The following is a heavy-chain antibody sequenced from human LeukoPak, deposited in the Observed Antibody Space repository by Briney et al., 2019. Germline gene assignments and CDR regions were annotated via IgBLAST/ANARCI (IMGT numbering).Heavy chain of an antibody. J-gene: IGHJ4*02. D-gene: IGHD4/OR15-4a*01. CDR1: SSGSYY. V-gene: IGHV3-7*01. Sequence: SSGSYYWSWIRQPAGKGLEWVADIKQGGSEKYYVDSVKGRFTISRDNGKNSLYLQMNSLRAEDTAVYYCARGPSYGDRSDFLDYWGQGTLVTVSS. CDR3: ARGPSYGDRSDFLDY. CDR2: IKQGGSEK.